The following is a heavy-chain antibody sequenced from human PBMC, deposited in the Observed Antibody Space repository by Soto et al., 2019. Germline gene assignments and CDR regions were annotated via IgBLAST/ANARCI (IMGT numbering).Heavy chain of an antibody. CDR2: MYNTGST. CDR3: ARDLWGYCGTDCYPLDV. D-gene: IGHD2-21*02. J-gene: IGHJ6*04. CDR1: GGSISGYY. Sequence: QVQLQEAGPGLVKPSETLSLTCTVSGGSISGYYWSWIRQPPGKGLEWIGYMYNTGSTVYNPSFKSRVTISVDTSKNQFSLTLNSVTAADTAVYYCARDLWGYCGTDCYPLDVWGKGTTVTVSS. V-gene: IGHV4-59*01.